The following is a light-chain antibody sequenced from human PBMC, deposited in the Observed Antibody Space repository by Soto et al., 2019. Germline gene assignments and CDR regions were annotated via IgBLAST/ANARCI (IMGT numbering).Light chain of an antibody. CDR3: NSFRVSHLYV. J-gene: IGLJ1*01. CDR2: EVT. V-gene: IGLV2-14*01. CDR1: SSDVGGYNA. Sequence: LTQPASVSGSPGQTITISCTGTSSDVGGYNAVSWYQHHPGKAPKLIIYEVTHRPSGVSDRFSASKSGNTASLTISGLQADDEADYYCNSFRVSHLYVFGTGTKVTVL.